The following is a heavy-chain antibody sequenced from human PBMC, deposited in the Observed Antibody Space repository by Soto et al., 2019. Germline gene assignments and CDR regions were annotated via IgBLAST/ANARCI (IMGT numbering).Heavy chain of an antibody. J-gene: IGHJ4*02. CDR3: AILTAAAVNY. CDR2: IYYSGGT. CDR1: GGSISSYY. D-gene: IGHD6-13*01. V-gene: IGHV4-59*08. Sequence: QVQLQESGPGLVKPSETLSLTCTVSGGSISSYYWSWIRQPPGKGLEWIGYIYYSGGTNYNPSLKNRVTISVNTSKNQFSLKLSSVTAADTAVYYCAILTAAAVNYWGQGTLVTVSS.